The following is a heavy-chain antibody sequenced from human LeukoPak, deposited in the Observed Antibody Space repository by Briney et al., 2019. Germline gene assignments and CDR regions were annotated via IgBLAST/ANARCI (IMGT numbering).Heavy chain of an antibody. Sequence: SETLSLTCAVYGGSFSGYYWSWIHQPPGKGLEWIGETSHRGSTNYDPSLKSRVTISVDTSKNQFSLKLSSVTAADTAVYYCARGGNGRYFDLWGRGTLVTVSS. V-gene: IGHV4-34*01. CDR2: TSHRGST. J-gene: IGHJ2*01. CDR1: GGSFSGYY. D-gene: IGHD1-14*01. CDR3: ARGGNGRYFDL.